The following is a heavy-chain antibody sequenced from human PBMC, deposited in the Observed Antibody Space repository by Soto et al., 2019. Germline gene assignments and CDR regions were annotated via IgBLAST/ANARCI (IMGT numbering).Heavy chain of an antibody. CDR1: GFTFSSYA. J-gene: IGHJ4*02. CDR3: ARVQVRGVVRTLDY. CDR2: ISGSGGST. D-gene: IGHD2-21*01. V-gene: IGHV3-23*01. Sequence: PGGSLRLSCAASGFTFSSYAMSWVRQAPGRGLEWVSGISGSGGSTYYADSVKGRFTISRDSSKNTLYMQMNSLRAEDTAVYYCARVQVRGVVRTLDYWGRGILVTVSS.